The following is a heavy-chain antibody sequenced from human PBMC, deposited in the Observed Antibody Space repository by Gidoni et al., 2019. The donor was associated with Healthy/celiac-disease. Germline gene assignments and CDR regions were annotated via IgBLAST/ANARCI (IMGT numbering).Heavy chain of an antibody. J-gene: IGHJ6*02. CDR1: GFSLSTSGVG. CDR2: IYWDDDK. D-gene: IGHD2-15*01. CDR3: AHRRDLLGYCSGGSCFQYYYYYGMDV. V-gene: IGHV2-5*02. Sequence: QITLKESGPTLVKPTQTLTLTCTFSGFSLSTSGVGVGWIRPPPGKALEWLAHIYWDDDKRYSPSLKSRLTITKDTSKNQVVLTMTNMDPVDTATYYCAHRRDLLGYCSGGSCFQYYYYYGMDVWGQGTTVTVSS.